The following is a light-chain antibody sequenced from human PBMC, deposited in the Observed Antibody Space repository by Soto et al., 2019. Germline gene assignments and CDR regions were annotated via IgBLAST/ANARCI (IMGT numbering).Light chain of an antibody. CDR3: QQYGSSPRT. V-gene: IGKV3-20*01. CDR1: QSVSRSY. CDR2: GAS. Sequence: EIVLAQSPGTLSFSPGERATLSWRASQSVSRSYLAWYQQKPGQAPRLLIYGASSRATGIPDRFSGSGSGTDFTLTISRLEPEDFAVYYCQQYGSSPRTFGQGTKVDIK. J-gene: IGKJ1*01.